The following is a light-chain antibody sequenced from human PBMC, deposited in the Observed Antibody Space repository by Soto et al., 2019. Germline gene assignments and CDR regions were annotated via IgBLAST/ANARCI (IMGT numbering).Light chain of an antibody. J-gene: IGKJ1*01. CDR1: QDISNY. CDR3: QKYDSAPRT. V-gene: IGKV1-27*01. CDR2: AAS. Sequence: DLQMTQSPSSLSASVGDRVTISCRASQDISNYLAWYQQEPGKVPKLLIFAASTLQSGVPSRFSGSGSGTDFTLTISYLQPEDVATYYCQKYDSAPRTFGQGTKVEVK.